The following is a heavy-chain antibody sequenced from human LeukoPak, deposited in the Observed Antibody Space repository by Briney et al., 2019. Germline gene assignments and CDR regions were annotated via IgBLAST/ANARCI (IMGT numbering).Heavy chain of an antibody. CDR1: GYSLTSYG. Sequence: ASVKVSCKASGYSLTSYGTSWVRQAPGQGLEWMGWISGYSGNTGYAQKFQGRVTITRNTSISTAYMELSSLRSEDTAVYYCASGSGQYYYFDYWGQGTLVTVSS. CDR3: ASGSGQYYYFDY. CDR2: ISGYSGNT. D-gene: IGHD3-3*01. J-gene: IGHJ4*02. V-gene: IGHV1-8*03.